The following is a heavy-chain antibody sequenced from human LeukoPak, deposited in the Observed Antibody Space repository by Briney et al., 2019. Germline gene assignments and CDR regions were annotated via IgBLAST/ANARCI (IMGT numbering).Heavy chain of an antibody. V-gene: IGHV4-59*01. CDR3: ARDLGYDSSGYYL. J-gene: IGHJ4*02. Sequence: SETLSLTCTVSGGSISSYYWSWIRQPPGKGPEWIGYIYYSGSTNYNPSLKSRVTISVDTSKNQFSLKLSSVTAADTAVYYCARDLGYDSSGYYLWGQGTLVTVSS. CDR1: GGSISSYY. D-gene: IGHD3-22*01. CDR2: IYYSGST.